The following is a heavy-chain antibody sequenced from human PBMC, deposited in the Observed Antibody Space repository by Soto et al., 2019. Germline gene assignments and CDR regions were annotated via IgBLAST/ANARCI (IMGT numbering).Heavy chain of an antibody. Sequence: QITLRESGPTLVKPTQTLTLTCTISGFSLSTSGVGVGWIRQPPGKSLEWLALIYWYDVQRYSPSLKTRLTITKATSSSQVVLTMTNMDPVDTATYYCAHSPCSGGTCYLFDSWGQGTLVTFSS. V-gene: IGHV2-5*01. J-gene: IGHJ4*02. D-gene: IGHD2-15*01. CDR3: AHSPCSGGTCYLFDS. CDR1: GFSLSTSGVG. CDR2: IYWYDVQ.